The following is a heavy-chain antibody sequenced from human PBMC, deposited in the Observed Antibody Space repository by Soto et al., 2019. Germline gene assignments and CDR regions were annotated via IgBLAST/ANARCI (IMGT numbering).Heavy chain of an antibody. V-gene: IGHV4-31*03. Sequence: SETLSLTCTVSGGSISSGGYYWSWIRQHPGKGLDWIGYIYYSGSTYYNQSLKSRVTISVDKSKNQFSLKLSSVTAADTAVYYCVGLDSSGYYYGYYFDYCGQRPLVTVS. CDR3: VGLDSSGYYYGYYFDY. CDR1: GGSISSGGYY. D-gene: IGHD3-22*01. J-gene: IGHJ4*02. CDR2: IYYSGST.